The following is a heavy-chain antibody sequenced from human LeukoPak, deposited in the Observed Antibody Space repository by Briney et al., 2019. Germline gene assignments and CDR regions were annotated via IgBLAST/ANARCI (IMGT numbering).Heavy chain of an antibody. D-gene: IGHD4-17*01. J-gene: IGHJ4*02. CDR3: ARDRPPTH. Sequence: GASVKVSCKASGYTFSHYNINWVRQAPGQGPGWMGWISVDGGNTEYAQNLQGRVSMTADTSTNTIYLELRSLTSDDTGVYYCARDRPPTHWGQGSLVIVSS. CDR1: GYTFSHYN. CDR2: ISVDGGNT. V-gene: IGHV1-18*01.